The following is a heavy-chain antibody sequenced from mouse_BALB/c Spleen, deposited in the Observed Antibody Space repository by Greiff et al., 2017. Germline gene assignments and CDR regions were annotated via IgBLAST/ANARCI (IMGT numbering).Heavy chain of an antibody. J-gene: IGHJ3*01. CDR2: INPGSGGT. CDR3: ASPLIYYDYDEPFAY. V-gene: IGHV1-54*03. D-gene: IGHD2-4*01. Sequence: VQLQQSGAELVRPGTSVKVSCKASGYAFTNYLTEWVKQRPGQGLEWIGVINPGSGGTNYNEKFKGKATLTADKSSSTAYMQLSSLTSDDSAVYFCASPLIYYDYDEPFAYWGQGTLVTVSA. CDR1: GYAFTNYL.